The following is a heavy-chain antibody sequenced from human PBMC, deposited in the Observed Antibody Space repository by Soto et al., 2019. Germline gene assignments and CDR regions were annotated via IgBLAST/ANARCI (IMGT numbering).Heavy chain of an antibody. D-gene: IGHD3-3*01. CDR1: GYTFTSYG. CDR3: ARDGNYDFWSGYPGFDY. J-gene: IGHJ4*02. Sequence: ASVKVSCKASGYTFTSYGISWVRQAPGQGLEWMGWISAYNGNTNYAQKLQGRVTMTTDTSTSTAYMQLRSLRSDDTAVYYCARDGNYDFWSGYPGFDYWGQGTLVTVSS. V-gene: IGHV1-18*04. CDR2: ISAYNGNT.